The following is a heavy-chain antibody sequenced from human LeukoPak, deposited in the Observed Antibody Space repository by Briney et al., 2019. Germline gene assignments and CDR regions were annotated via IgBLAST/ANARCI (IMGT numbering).Heavy chain of an antibody. CDR3: AKGFDAADYYWGQGGFDF. CDR2: INPNSGDI. Sequence: ASVKVSCKTSGYIFTGHYLHWVRQAPGQGLEWMGWINPNSGDINYAQKFQGKISMTADTSTSTAYMELRRLRSDDTAVYYCAKGFDAADYYWGQGGFDFWGQGTKVIVSS. CDR1: GYIFTGHY. J-gene: IGHJ3*01. V-gene: IGHV1-2*02. D-gene: IGHD3-16*01.